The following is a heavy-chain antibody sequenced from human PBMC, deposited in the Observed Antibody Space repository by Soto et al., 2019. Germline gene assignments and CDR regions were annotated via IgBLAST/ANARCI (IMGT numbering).Heavy chain of an antibody. CDR3: ARGSITIFGVLMDYYYYGMDV. J-gene: IGHJ6*02. Sequence: QVQLVESGGGVVQPGRSLRLSCAASGFTFSSYAMHWVRQAPGKGLEWVAVISYDGSNKYYADYVKGRFTISRDNSKNTLYLQMNSLRAEDTAVYYCARGSITIFGVLMDYYYYGMDVWGQGTTVTGSS. CDR1: GFTFSSYA. CDR2: ISYDGSNK. V-gene: IGHV3-30-3*01. D-gene: IGHD3-3*01.